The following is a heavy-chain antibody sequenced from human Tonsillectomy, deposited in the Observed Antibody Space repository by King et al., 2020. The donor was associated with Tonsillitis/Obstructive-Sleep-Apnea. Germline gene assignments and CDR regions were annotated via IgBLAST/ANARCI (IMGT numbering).Heavy chain of an antibody. CDR3: AREGLY. CDR1: RFSFGAYS. V-gene: IGHV3-21*01. CDR2: ISDSGDYI. J-gene: IGHJ4*02. Sequence: VQLVESGGGPVKPGGSLRLSCAASRFSFGAYSMNWVRQAQGKGLEWVSTISDSGDYIDYADSVKGRFTISRDNAKNSLYLQMNSLRAEDTAVYYCAREGLYWGQGTLVTVSS.